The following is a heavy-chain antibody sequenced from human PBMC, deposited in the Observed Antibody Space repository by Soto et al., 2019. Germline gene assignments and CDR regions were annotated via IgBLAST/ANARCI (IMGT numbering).Heavy chain of an antibody. Sequence: ASVKVSCKASGYTFTSYAMHWVRQAPGQRLEWMGWINAGNGNTKYSQKFQGRVTITRDTSASTAYMGLSSLRSEDTAVYYCARDMESSWYFYYYYGMDVWGQGTTVTVSS. D-gene: IGHD6-13*01. CDR3: ARDMESSWYFYYYYGMDV. J-gene: IGHJ6*02. V-gene: IGHV1-3*01. CDR2: INAGNGNT. CDR1: GYTFTSYA.